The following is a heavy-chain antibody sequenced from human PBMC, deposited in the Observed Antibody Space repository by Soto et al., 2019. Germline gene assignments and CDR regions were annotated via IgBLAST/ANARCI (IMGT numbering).Heavy chain of an antibody. Sequence: DVQLVESGGGLVKPAGSLRLSCTVSGFTFSNYTMDWVRQAPGKGLEWVSSISSGSNYIYYADSVKGRFTISRDNAKNSLYLQMNSLRAEDTAVFYCARGIYCTLDICYTGYYYMDVWGKGTTVTVSS. J-gene: IGHJ6*03. V-gene: IGHV3-21*01. CDR2: ISSGSNYI. CDR1: GFTFSNYT. D-gene: IGHD2-2*02. CDR3: ARGIYCTLDICYTGYYYMDV.